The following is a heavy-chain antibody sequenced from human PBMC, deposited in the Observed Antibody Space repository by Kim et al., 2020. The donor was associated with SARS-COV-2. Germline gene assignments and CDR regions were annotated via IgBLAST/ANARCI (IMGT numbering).Heavy chain of an antibody. D-gene: IGHD3-10*01. CDR2: INPSGGST. CDR1: GYTFTSYY. J-gene: IGHJ4*02. Sequence: ASVKVSCKASGYTFTSYYMHWVRQAPGQGLEWMGIINPSGGSTSYAQKFQGRVTMTRDTSTSTVYMELSRPRSEDTTGYYCAREGSITMVRGVINYFDYWGQGTLVTVSS. V-gene: IGHV1-46*01. CDR3: AREGSITMVRGVINYFDY.